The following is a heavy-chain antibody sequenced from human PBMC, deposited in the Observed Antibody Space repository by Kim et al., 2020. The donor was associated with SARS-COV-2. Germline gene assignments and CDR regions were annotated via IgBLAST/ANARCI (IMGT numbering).Heavy chain of an antibody. CDR3: ASEGRIAAAVWWDGYYFDY. J-gene: IGHJ4*02. Sequence: GGSLRLSCAASGFTFSDYYMSWIRQAPGKGLEWVSYISSSGSTIYYADSVKGRFTISRDNAKNSLYLQMNSLRAEDTAVYYCASEGRIAAAVWWDGYYFDYWGQGTLVTVSS. D-gene: IGHD6-13*01. CDR2: ISSSGSTI. V-gene: IGHV3-11*01. CDR1: GFTFSDYY.